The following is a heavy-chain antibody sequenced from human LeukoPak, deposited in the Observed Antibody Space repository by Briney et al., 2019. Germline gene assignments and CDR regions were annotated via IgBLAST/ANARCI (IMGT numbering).Heavy chain of an antibody. CDR2: IYSEGST. Sequence: PGGSLRLSCAASKFTVSSNYMSWVRQAPGKGLEWVSEIYSEGSTYYAASVKGRFSISRDNSKNTLYLQMNSLRAEDTAVYYCANDGSGSYYHPAYFDYWGQGTLVTVSS. D-gene: IGHD3-10*01. CDR3: ANDGSGSYYHPAYFDY. V-gene: IGHV3-66*02. CDR1: KFTVSSNY. J-gene: IGHJ4*02.